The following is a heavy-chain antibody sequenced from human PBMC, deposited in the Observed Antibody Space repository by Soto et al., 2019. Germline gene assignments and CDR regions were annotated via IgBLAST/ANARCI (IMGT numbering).Heavy chain of an antibody. CDR3: ARHQRRPRQRLIDLNWFDP. D-gene: IGHD6-25*01. V-gene: IGHV5-10-1*01. Sequence: GESLKISCKGSGYSFTSYWISWVRQMPGKGLEWMGRIDPSDSYTNYSPSFQGHVTISADKSISTAYLQWSSLKASDTAMYYCARHQRRPRQRLIDLNWFDPWGQGTLVTVSS. CDR2: IDPSDSYT. J-gene: IGHJ5*02. CDR1: GYSFTSYW.